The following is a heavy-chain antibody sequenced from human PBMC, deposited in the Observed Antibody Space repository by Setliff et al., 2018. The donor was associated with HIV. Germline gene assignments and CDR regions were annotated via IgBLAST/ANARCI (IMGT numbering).Heavy chain of an antibody. Sequence: LSLTCAVYGGSFSGYYWNWIRQPPGKGLDWIGEINHSGNTNYNPSLKSRVTISIDTSKNQFSLRLTSVTAADTAVYYCARAPATTHDFDHWGQGTMVTVSS. CDR1: GGSFSGYY. CDR2: INHSGNT. D-gene: IGHD1-1*01. CDR3: ARAPATTHDFDH. V-gene: IGHV4-34*01. J-gene: IGHJ4*02.